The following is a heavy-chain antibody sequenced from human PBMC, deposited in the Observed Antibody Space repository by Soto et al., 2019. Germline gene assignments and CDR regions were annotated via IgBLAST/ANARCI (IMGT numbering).Heavy chain of an antibody. J-gene: IGHJ4*02. Sequence: SETLSLTCTVSGGSISSSSYYWGWIRQPPGKGLEWIGSIYYSGSTYYNPSLKSRVTISVDTSKNQFSLKLSSVTAADTAVYYCARHGIAAAGFYYFDYWGQGTLVTVSS. D-gene: IGHD6-13*01. CDR1: GGSISSSSYY. CDR3: ARHGIAAAGFYYFDY. CDR2: IYYSGST. V-gene: IGHV4-39*01.